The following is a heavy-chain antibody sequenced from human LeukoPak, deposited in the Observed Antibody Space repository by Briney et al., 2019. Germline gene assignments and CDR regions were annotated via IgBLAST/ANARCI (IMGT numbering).Heavy chain of an antibody. J-gene: IGHJ5*02. CDR3: ARHRYRSGSDWIDP. Sequence: SETLSLTCIVSGGSISSSSYYWGWIRQPPGKGLEWIGSMYYSGTTYYNPSLKSRVTISVDTSKNQFSLKLSSVTAADTAVYYCARHRYRSGSDWIDPWGQGTLVTVSS. CDR2: MYYSGTT. CDR1: GGSISSSSYY. V-gene: IGHV4-39*01. D-gene: IGHD1-26*01.